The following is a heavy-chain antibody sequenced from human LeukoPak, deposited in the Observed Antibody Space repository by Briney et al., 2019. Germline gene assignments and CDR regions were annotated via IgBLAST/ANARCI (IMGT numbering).Heavy chain of an antibody. V-gene: IGHV3-30*18. J-gene: IGHJ5*02. CDR1: GFTFSSYG. Sequence: GRSLRLSCAASGFTFSSYGMHWVRQAPGKGLEWVAVISYDGSNKYYADSVKGRFTISRDNSKNTLYLQMNSLRAEDTAVYYCAKDALWVPAAEGWFDPWGQGTLVTVSS. CDR3: AKDALWVPAAEGWFDP. D-gene: IGHD2-2*01. CDR2: ISYDGSNK.